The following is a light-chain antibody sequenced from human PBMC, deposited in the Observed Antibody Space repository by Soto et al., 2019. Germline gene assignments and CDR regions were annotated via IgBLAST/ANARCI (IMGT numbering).Light chain of an antibody. CDR2: DAS. CDR1: QSISSW. CDR3: QQYNSYSWT. Sequence: DIQMTHYPPTLSASVGDRVTITCRASQSISSWLAWYQQKPGKAPKLLIYDASSLESGVPSRFSGSGSGTEFTLTISSLQPDDFATYYCQQYNSYSWTSGQASKVDI. V-gene: IGKV1-5*01. J-gene: IGKJ1*01.